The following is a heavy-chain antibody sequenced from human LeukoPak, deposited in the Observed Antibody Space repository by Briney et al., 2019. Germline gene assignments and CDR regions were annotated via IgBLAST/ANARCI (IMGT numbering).Heavy chain of an antibody. Sequence: SETLSLTCSVSGGSTESHYWSWFRQPPGKGLEWIGYIHYSGSTKYSPSLTSRLTISVDTSKNQFSLKLSSVTAADTAMYYCTGGMGWLVDYCGQGMLVTVSS. D-gene: IGHD3-3*01. V-gene: IGHV4-59*11. CDR1: GGSTESHY. CDR3: TGGMGWLVDY. J-gene: IGHJ4*02. CDR2: IHYSGST.